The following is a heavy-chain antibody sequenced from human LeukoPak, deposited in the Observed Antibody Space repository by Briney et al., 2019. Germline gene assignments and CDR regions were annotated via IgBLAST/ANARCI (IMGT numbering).Heavy chain of an antibody. Sequence: SETLSLTCAVSGASIGGSAWWTWVRQPPGKGLEWIGEISPSGSPNYSPSLKSRVTISIDKSENQLSLKLTSVTAADTAMYYCAQIWGSWGQGTLVTVSS. CDR1: GASIGGSAW. CDR3: AQIWGS. CDR2: ISPSGSP. D-gene: IGHD3-16*01. V-gene: IGHV4-4*02. J-gene: IGHJ5*02.